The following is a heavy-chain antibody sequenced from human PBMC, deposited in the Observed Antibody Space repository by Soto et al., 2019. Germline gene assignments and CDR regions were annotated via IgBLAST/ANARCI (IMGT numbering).Heavy chain of an antibody. CDR2: ISTYNGNT. D-gene: IGHD2-8*01. J-gene: IGHJ6*02. CDR3: ARDPYHVLMVNAPNLYGMDV. Sequence: GASVKVSCKPSGYTFTSYGISWVRQAPGQGLEWMGRISTYNGNTNYPQSLQGRLTMTTDTSTTTAYMELRSLRSDDTAVYYCARDPYHVLMVNAPNLYGMDVWGQGTTVTVSS. CDR1: GYTFTSYG. V-gene: IGHV1-18*01.